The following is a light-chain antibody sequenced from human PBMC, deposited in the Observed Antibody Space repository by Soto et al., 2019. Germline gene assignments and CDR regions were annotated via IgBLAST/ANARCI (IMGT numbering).Light chain of an antibody. V-gene: IGKV1-5*03. J-gene: IGKJ1*01. CDR2: KAS. CDR3: QQYSTYPWT. CDR1: QSISSW. Sequence: DIQMTQSPSTLSASVGDRVTITCRASQSISSWLAWYQQKPGKAPKLLIYKASSLESRVSSRFSGRGSGTQFTLTISSLQPDDFATYYCQQYSTYPWTFGQGTKVDIK.